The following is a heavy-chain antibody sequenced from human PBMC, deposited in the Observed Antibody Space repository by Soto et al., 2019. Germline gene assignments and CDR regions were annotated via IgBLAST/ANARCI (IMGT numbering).Heavy chain of an antibody. Sequence: SETLSLTCTVSGGSISSYYWSWIRHPPGKGQEWIGYIYYSGSTYYNPSLKSRVTISVDTSKNQFSLKLSSVTAADTAVYYCASSDSSRAYCGGDCYSPTFDYWGQGTLVTVSS. D-gene: IGHD2-21*02. CDR1: GGSISSYY. J-gene: IGHJ4*02. V-gene: IGHV4-59*12. CDR2: IYYSGST. CDR3: ASSDSSRAYCGGDCYSPTFDY.